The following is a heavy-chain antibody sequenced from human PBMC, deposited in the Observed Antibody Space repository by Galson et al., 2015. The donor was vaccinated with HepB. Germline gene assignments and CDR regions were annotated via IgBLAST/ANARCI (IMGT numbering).Heavy chain of an antibody. D-gene: IGHD3-22*01. CDR1: ESTFRSYA. CDR3: AKEGRNGYFGVYGGFDV. Sequence: SLRLSCAASESTFRSYAMTWVRQAPGGGLDWVSSISGSGGNTYYTASVKGRFTISRDNSKNTLFLQMKSLRVEDTAVYFCAKEGRNGYFGVYGGFDVWGHGTLVTVSS. CDR2: ISGSGGNT. V-gene: IGHV3-23*01. J-gene: IGHJ3*01.